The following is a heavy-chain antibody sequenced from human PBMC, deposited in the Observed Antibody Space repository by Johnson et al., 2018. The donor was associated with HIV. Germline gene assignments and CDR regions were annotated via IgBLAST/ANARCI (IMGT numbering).Heavy chain of an antibody. CDR3: AREIGGSYYRDAFDI. J-gene: IGHJ3*02. D-gene: IGHD1-26*01. V-gene: IGHV3-11*01. CDR1: GITVNTNY. Sequence: QMLLVESGGGLVQSGESLRLYCAASGITVNTNYMSWVRQAPGKGLEWVSYISSSGSTIYYADYVKGRFTISRDNAKNSLDLQMNSLRAEDTAVYYCAREIGGSYYRDAFDIWGQGTMVTVSS. CDR2: ISSSGSTI.